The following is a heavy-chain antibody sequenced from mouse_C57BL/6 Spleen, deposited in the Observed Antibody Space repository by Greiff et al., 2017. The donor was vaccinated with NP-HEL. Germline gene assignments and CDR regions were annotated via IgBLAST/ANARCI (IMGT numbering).Heavy chain of an antibody. CDR2: FYPGSGSI. D-gene: IGHD1-1*01. CDR3: ARHEEGYYYGSSRYAMDY. Sequence: VQLQQSGAELVKPGASVKLSCKASGYTFTEYTIHWVKQRSGQGLEWIGWFYPGSGSIKYNEKFKDKATLTADKSSSTVYMELSRLTSEDSAVYFCARHEEGYYYGSSRYAMDYWGQGTSVTVSS. J-gene: IGHJ4*01. V-gene: IGHV1-62-2*01. CDR1: GYTFTEYT.